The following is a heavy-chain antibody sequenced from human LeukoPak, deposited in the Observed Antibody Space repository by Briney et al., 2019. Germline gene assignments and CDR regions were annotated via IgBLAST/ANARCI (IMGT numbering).Heavy chain of an antibody. CDR1: GFTLSDSA. Sequence: QPGGSLKLSCEASGFTLSDSAIHWVRQASGKGLEWVGLVDRPAKSYATAYAASVGGRFTISRDDSKNAAYLQMDSLKTEDTALYYCTKDSGTYNWLAPWGQGTLVTVSS. J-gene: IGHJ5*02. CDR2: VDRPAKSYAT. V-gene: IGHV3-73*01. CDR3: TKDSGTYNWLAP. D-gene: IGHD1-26*01.